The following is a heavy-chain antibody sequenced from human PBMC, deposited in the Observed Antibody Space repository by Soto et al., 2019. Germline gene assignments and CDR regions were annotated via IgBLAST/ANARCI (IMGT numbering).Heavy chain of an antibody. CDR2: IYYSGST. CDR1: GGSISSYY. V-gene: IGHV4-59*01. Sequence: QVQLQESGPGLVKPSETLSLTCTVSGGSISSYYWSWIRRPPGKGLEWIGYIYYSGSTNYNPSLKSRVTISVDTSKNQFSLKLSSVTAADTAVYYCARRYSSGFDYWGQGTLVTVSS. D-gene: IGHD6-19*01. CDR3: ARRYSSGFDY. J-gene: IGHJ4*02.